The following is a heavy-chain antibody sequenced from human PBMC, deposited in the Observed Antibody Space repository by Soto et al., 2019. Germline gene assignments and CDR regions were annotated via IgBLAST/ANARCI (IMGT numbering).Heavy chain of an antibody. V-gene: IGHV3-33*01. CDR3: ARGHCTNGVCYTSYYYYGMDV. CDR2: IWYDGSNK. J-gene: IGHJ6*02. CDR1: GFTFSSYG. Sequence: GGSLRLSCAASGFTFSSYGMHWVRQAPGKGLEWVAVIWYDGSNKYYADSVKGRFTISRDNSKNTLYLQMNSLRAEDTAVYYCARGHCTNGVCYTSYYYYGMDVWGQGTTVTVSS. D-gene: IGHD2-8*01.